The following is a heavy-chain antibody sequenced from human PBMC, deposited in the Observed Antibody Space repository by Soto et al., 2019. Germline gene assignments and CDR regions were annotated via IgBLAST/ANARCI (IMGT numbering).Heavy chain of an antibody. Sequence: ASVKVSCKASGDTFIRYGISWVRQAPGQGLEWMGWISTHNGNTYYAQNFQGRVTMTSDTPTSTAYMELRSLRSDDTAFYYCVRDEISSAGLDPWGQGTLVTVSS. CDR3: VRDEISSAGLDP. CDR2: ISTHNGNT. V-gene: IGHV1-18*01. J-gene: IGHJ5*02. CDR1: GDTFIRYG.